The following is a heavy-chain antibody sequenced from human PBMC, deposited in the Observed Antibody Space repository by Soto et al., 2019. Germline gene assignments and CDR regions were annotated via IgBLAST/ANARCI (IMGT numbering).Heavy chain of an antibody. CDR2: INHSGST. V-gene: IGHV4-34*01. D-gene: IGHD1-26*01. CDR1: GESFRGYY. Sequence: SDTLSLTCAVYGESFRGYYWSWIRQHPGKGLEWIGEINHSGSTNYNPSLKSRVTISVDTSKNQFSLKLSSVTAADTAVYYCARGRSEVVGASSHFDYCGEGTLVSLSS. CDR3: ARGRSEVVGASSHFDY. J-gene: IGHJ4*02.